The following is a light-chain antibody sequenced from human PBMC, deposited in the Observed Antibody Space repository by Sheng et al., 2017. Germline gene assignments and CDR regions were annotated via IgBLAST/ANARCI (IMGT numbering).Light chain of an antibody. CDR1: SSNVGAGYD. CDR3: QSYDTMMNVV. Sequence: QSVLTQPASVSGAPGQWVTISCTGSSSNVGAGYDVHWYQHLPGTAPKLLIYGNNNRPSGVPDRFSGSKSGTSASLAITGLQAEDEADYYCQSYDTMMNVVFGGGTKVTVL. CDR2: GNN. J-gene: IGLJ2*01. V-gene: IGLV1-40*01.